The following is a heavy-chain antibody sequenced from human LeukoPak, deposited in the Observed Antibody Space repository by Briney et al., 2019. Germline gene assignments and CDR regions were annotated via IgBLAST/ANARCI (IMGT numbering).Heavy chain of an antibody. D-gene: IGHD3-22*01. V-gene: IGHV3-30*02. Sequence: GGSLRLSCAASGFTFSSYGMHWVRQAPGKGLEWVAFIRYDGSNKYYADSVKGRFTISRDNSKNTLYLQMNSLRAEDTAVYYCAKMRGRGYDSSGFDAFDIWGQGTMVTVSS. CDR3: AKMRGRGYDSSGFDAFDI. CDR2: IRYDGSNK. J-gene: IGHJ3*02. CDR1: GFTFSSYG.